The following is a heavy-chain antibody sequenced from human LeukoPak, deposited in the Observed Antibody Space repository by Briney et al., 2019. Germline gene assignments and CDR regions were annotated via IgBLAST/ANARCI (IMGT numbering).Heavy chain of an antibody. J-gene: IGHJ5*02. CDR1: GFTFSSYW. D-gene: IGHD3-3*01. CDR2: IRSKAYGGTT. CDR3: TRDLEYYDFWSGYS. V-gene: IGHV3-49*04. Sequence: GGSLRLSCAVSGFTFSSYWMGWVRQAPGKGLEWVGFIRSKAYGGTTEYAASVKGRFTISRDDSKSIAYLQMNSLKTEDTAVYYCTRDLEYYDFWSGYSWGQGTLVTVSS.